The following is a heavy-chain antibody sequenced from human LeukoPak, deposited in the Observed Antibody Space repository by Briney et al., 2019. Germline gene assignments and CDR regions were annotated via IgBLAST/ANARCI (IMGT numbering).Heavy chain of an antibody. J-gene: IGHJ6*03. CDR2: ISSSSSTI. CDR3: ARVVGYYYGSGSPFVSDYYMDV. CDR1: GFTFSSYS. Sequence: GGSLRLPCAASGFTFSSYSMNWVRQAPGKGLEWVSYISSSSSTIYYADSVKGRFTISRDNAKNSLYLQMNSLRAEDTAVYYCARVVGYYYGSGSPFVSDYYMDVWGKGTTVTVSS. D-gene: IGHD3-10*01. V-gene: IGHV3-48*01.